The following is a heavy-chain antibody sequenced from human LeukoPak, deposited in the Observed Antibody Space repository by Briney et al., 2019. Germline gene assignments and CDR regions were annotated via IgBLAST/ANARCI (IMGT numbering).Heavy chain of an antibody. J-gene: IGHJ5*02. CDR3: ARDPLRYFDWPEDWFDP. CDR2: ISAYNGNT. Sequence: ASVKVSCKASGYTFTSYGISWVRQAPGQGLEWMGWISAYNGNTNYAQKLQGRVTMTTDTSTSTAYMELRSLRSDDTAVYYCARDPLRYFDWPEDWFDPWGQGILVTVSS. D-gene: IGHD3-9*01. V-gene: IGHV1-18*01. CDR1: GYTFTSYG.